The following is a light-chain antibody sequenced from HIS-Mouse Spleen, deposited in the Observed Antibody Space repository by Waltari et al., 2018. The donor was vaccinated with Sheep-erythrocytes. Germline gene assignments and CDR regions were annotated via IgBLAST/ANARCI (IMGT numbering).Light chain of an antibody. CDR1: SSDVGGYNY. CDR2: DVS. J-gene: IGLJ1*01. Sequence: QSALTQPRSVSGSPGQSVPISCTGTSSDVGGYNYVSWYQQHPGKAPNLMSYDVSKRPSGVPDRFSGSKSGNTASLTISGLQAEDEADYYCCSYAGSYNHVFATGTKVTVL. V-gene: IGLV2-11*01. CDR3: CSYAGSYNHV.